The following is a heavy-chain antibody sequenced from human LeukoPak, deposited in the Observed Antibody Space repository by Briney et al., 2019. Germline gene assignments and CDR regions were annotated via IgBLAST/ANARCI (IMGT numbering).Heavy chain of an antibody. Sequence: GGSLRLSCAASGFTVSSNYMSWVRQAPGKGLEWVSVIYSGGSTYYADSVKGRFTISRDNSKNTLYLQMNSLRAEDTAVYYCASLHYYGSGSYPYYYGMDVWGQGTTVTVPS. CDR3: ASLHYYGSGSYPYYYGMDV. CDR2: IYSGGST. CDR1: GFTVSSNY. D-gene: IGHD3-10*01. V-gene: IGHV3-66*02. J-gene: IGHJ6*02.